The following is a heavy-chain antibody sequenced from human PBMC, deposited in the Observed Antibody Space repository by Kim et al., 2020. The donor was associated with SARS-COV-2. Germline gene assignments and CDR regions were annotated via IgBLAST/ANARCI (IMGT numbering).Heavy chain of an antibody. D-gene: IGHD5-12*01. CDR1: GYSFTSYW. J-gene: IGHJ6*03. CDR3: ARQDSGYDFPNYYYYMDV. Sequence: GESLKISCKGSGYSFTSYWIGWVRQMPGKGLEWMGIIYPGDSDTRYSPSFQGQVTISADKSISTAYLQWSSLKASDPAMYYCARQDSGYDFPNYYYYMDVWGKGTTVTVSS. V-gene: IGHV5-51*01. CDR2: IYPGDSDT.